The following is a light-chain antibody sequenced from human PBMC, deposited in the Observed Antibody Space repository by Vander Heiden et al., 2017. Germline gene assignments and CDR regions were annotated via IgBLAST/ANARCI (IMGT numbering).Light chain of an antibody. CDR3: QSYDRRLSGDVV. Sequence: QSVLTRPPSFSGSPGRRVTISCTGRSSNLESSYDVHWYQQLPGTAPKLLSNGNSNRRSGVPDGVAGSKYGTSASLAITGRQAEDEDDYYCQSYDRRLSGDVVFGGGTKLTVL. CDR2: GNS. V-gene: IGLV1-40*01. CDR1: SSNLESSYD. J-gene: IGLJ2*01.